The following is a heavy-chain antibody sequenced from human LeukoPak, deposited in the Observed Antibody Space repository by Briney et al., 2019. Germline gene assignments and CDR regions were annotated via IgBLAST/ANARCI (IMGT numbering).Heavy chain of an antibody. J-gene: IGHJ4*02. CDR1: GYTFDNDG. Sequence: GASVKVSCKASGYTFDNDGISWERQDPGQGLEWMGWISGYNRNTKYAQRLQGRVIMTTDTSTSTVYMELRSLRSDDTAIYYCARDGLRSEWSYFDYWGQGTLVTVSS. D-gene: IGHD3-3*01. CDR2: ISGYNRNT. V-gene: IGHV1-18*01. CDR3: ARDGLRSEWSYFDY.